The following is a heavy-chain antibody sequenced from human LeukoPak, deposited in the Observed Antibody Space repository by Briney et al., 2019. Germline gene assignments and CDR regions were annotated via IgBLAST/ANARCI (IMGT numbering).Heavy chain of an antibody. CDR2: ISGSGGST. CDR3: AKDMDIVVVPAAYDY. J-gene: IGHJ4*02. Sequence: GGSLRPSCAASGFTFSSYAMSWVRQAPGKGLEWVSAISGSGGSTYYADSVKGRFAISRDNSKNTLYLQMNSLRAEDTAVYYCAKDMDIVVVPAAYDYWGQGTLVTVSS. V-gene: IGHV3-23*01. D-gene: IGHD2-2*03. CDR1: GFTFSSYA.